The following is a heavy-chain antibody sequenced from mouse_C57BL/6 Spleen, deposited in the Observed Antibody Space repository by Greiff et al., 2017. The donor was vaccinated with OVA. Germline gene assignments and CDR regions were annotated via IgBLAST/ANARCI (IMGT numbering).Heavy chain of an antibody. CDR3: ATPFTAQAILDY. CDR1: GYTFTSYW. V-gene: IGHV1-74*01. J-gene: IGHJ2*01. D-gene: IGHD3-2*02. CDR2: IHPSDSDT. Sequence: QVQLKQPGAELVKPGASVKVSCKASGYTFTSYWMHWVKQRPGQGLEWIGRIHPSDSDTNYNQKFKGKATLTVDKSSSTAYMQLSSLTSEDSAVYYCATPFTAQAILDYWGQGTTLTVSS.